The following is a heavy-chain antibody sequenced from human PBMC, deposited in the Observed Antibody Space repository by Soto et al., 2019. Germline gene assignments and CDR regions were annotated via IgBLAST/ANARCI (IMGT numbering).Heavy chain of an antibody. CDR3: VRRHVSATGIDWFDP. J-gene: IGHJ5*02. Sequence: ASVKVSCQDSGYTFTSYGIHLVRQAAVQRLEWMGWINAANGDTKYSPKFQGRVTITRDTSASTAYMELSSLRSEDTAVYYCVRRHVSATGIDWFDPWGQGTLVKVSS. CDR1: GYTFTSYG. CDR2: INAANGDT. D-gene: IGHD6-13*01. V-gene: IGHV1-3*01.